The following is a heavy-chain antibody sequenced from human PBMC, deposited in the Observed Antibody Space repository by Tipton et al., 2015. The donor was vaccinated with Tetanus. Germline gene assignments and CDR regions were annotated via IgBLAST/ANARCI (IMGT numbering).Heavy chain of an antibody. CDR3: AREDGGPTLDYFDS. J-gene: IGHJ4*02. D-gene: IGHD3-16*01. Sequence: SLRLSCAASGFMFSSYTMSWVRQAPGKGLECVSAIGGSGGASYYADSVKGRFTLSRDNSQNTLYLQMNSLKVEDTAVYYCAREDGGPTLDYFDSWGQGALVIVSS. CDR2: IGGSGGAS. CDR1: GFMFSSYT. V-gene: IGHV3-23*01.